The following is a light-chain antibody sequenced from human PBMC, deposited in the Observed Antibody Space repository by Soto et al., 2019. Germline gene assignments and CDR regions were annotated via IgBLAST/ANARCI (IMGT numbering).Light chain of an antibody. Sequence: QSVLTQPPSASGSPGQSVTISCTGTSSDVGGYNCVSWYQQHPGKAPKLMIYEVTKRPSGVPDRFSGSKSDNTASLIVSGLQAEDEADYYCSSYAGSNTVIFGGGTKVTVL. CDR3: SSYAGSNTVI. J-gene: IGLJ2*01. CDR1: SSDVGGYNC. V-gene: IGLV2-8*01. CDR2: EVT.